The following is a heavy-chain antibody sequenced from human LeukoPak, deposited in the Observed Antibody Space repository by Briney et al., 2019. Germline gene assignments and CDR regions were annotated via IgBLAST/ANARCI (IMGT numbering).Heavy chain of an antibody. Sequence: SETLSLTCTVSGGSISSYYWSWIRQPPGKGLEWIGEINHSGSTNYNPSLKSRVTISVDTSKNQFSLKLSSVTAADTAVYYCARGRSVAPLDYWGQGTLVTVSS. CDR2: INHSGST. CDR1: GGSISSYY. J-gene: IGHJ4*02. V-gene: IGHV4-34*01. CDR3: ARGRSVAPLDY. D-gene: IGHD3-10*01.